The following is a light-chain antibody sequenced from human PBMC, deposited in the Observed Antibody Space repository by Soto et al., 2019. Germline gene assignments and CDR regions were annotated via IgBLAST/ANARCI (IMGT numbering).Light chain of an antibody. V-gene: IGKV1-39*01. CDR1: QSISSS. CDR3: QQSYSTPYT. Sequence: DIQITQSPSSLSASVGDRVTITCRASQSISSSLNWYQQKPGKAPKLLIYAASSLQSGVPSRFSGSGSGTDFTLTISSLQPEDFGTYYCQQSYSTPYTFGQGPQLEI. CDR2: AAS. J-gene: IGKJ2*01.